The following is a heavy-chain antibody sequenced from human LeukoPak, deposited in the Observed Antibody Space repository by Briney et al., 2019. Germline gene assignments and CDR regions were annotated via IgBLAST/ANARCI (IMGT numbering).Heavy chain of an antibody. J-gene: IGHJ5*02. V-gene: IGHV4-34*01. D-gene: IGHD3-10*01. CDR3: ARVFKSQGIDP. Sequence: SQTLSLTCAVSGGSLSVYSCSWIRQPPGEWRGWMGYIKHIGSTNYKPSLKSRFTIAVDTSTNQFSLKLTSVTAADTAVYYCARVFKSQGIDPWGQGTLVTVSS. CDR2: IKHIGST. CDR1: GGSLSVYS.